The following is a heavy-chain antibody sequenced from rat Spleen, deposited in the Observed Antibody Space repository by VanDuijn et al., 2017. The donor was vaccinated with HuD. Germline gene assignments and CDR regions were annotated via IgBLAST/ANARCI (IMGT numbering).Heavy chain of an antibody. D-gene: IGHD1-1*01. CDR3: ARHDYYSGDDYWYFDF. V-gene: IGHV5S23*01. CDR2: INTGGGRT. CDR1: GFTFSYYD. J-gene: IGHJ1*01. Sequence: EVQLVESGGGLLQPGGSLKLSCAASGFTFSYYDMAWVRQAPAKGLEWVASINTGGGRTYYRDSVQGRFTFSRDKARGTLYLQMDSLRSEDTATYYCARHDYYSGDDYWYFDFWGPGTMVTVSS.